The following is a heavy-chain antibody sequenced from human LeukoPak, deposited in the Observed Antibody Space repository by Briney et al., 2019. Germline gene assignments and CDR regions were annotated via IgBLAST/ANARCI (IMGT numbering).Heavy chain of an antibody. D-gene: IGHD3-16*01. CDR3: ARDATWVPPYYYYGMDF. V-gene: IGHV3-74*01. J-gene: IGHJ6*02. CDR2: INSDGSST. Sequence: GGSLRLSCAASGFTFSSYWMHWVRQAPGKGLVWVARINSDGSSTSYADSVKGRFTISRDNAKNTLYLQMNSLRAEDTAVYYCARDATWVPPYYYYGMDFWGQGTTVTVSS. CDR1: GFTFSSYW.